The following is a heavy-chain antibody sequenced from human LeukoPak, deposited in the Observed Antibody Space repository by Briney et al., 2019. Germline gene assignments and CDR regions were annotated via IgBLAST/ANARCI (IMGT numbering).Heavy chain of an antibody. CDR1: GGTISSGGYY. V-gene: IGHV4-31*03. CDR2: IYSTGNT. Sequence: PSETLSLTCTVSGGTISSGGYYWIWIRQQPGKGLEWIGYIYSTGNTYYNPSLKSRVTMSAVTSKNQFSLRLTSVTAADTAVHYCARGGLYAFHFWGQGTLVTVSS. CDR3: ARGGLYAFHF. D-gene: IGHD5/OR15-5a*01. J-gene: IGHJ4*02.